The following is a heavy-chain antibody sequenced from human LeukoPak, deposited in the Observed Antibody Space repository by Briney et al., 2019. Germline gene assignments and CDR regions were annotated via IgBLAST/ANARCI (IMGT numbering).Heavy chain of an antibody. Sequence: SQTLSLTCTVSGGSISSGGYYWSWIRQHPGKGLEWIGYIYYSGSTYYNPSLKRRVTISVDTSKNQFSLKLSSVTAADTAVYYCARYCSSTSCNDGFDIWGQGTMVTVSS. D-gene: IGHD2-2*01. CDR1: GGSISSGGYY. CDR2: IYYSGST. CDR3: ARYCSSTSCNDGFDI. V-gene: IGHV4-31*03. J-gene: IGHJ3*02.